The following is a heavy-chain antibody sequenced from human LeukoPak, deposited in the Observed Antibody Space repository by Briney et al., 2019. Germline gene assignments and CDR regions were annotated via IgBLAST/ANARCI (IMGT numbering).Heavy chain of an antibody. J-gene: IGHJ3*02. CDR3: ARGGDLLRGDWHAFDI. D-gene: IGHD2-21*02. Sequence: GGSLRLSCAASGFMFSNYGMYWVRQAPGKGLEWVSYITGGSTTIYYADSVKGRFTISRDNAKNSLYLQMNSLRAEDTALYYCARGGDLLRGDWHAFDIWGQGTMVTVSS. V-gene: IGHV3-48*04. CDR2: ITGGSTTI. CDR1: GFMFSNYG.